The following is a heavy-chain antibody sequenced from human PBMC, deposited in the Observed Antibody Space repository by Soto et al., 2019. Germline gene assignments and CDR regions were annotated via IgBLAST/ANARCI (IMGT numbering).Heavy chain of an antibody. CDR2: ISSSSSYI. Sequence: EVQLVESGGGLVKPGGSLRLSGEASGFPFSTFSMNWVRQAPGKGLEWVSSISSSSSYIYYADSVKGRFTISRDNAKNSLYLQMNSLRAEDTAVYYCARDTPSSAQYQLLWSYMDVWGKGTTVTVSS. J-gene: IGHJ6*03. V-gene: IGHV3-21*01. CDR3: ARDTPSSAQYQLLWSYMDV. CDR1: GFPFSTFS. D-gene: IGHD2-2*01.